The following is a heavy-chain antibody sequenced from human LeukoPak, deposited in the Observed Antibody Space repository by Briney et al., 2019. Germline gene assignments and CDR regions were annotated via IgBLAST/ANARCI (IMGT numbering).Heavy chain of an antibody. CDR1: GFTFSSYA. CDR3: ARDPLYTNSPPSYFDY. Sequence: RRSLRLSCAASGFTFSSYAMNWVRQAPGKGLEWVAIISYDGTNKDYADSVKGRFTISRDNSRNTLYLQMNSLRAEDTAVYHCARDPLYTNSPPSYFDYWGQGTLVTVSS. D-gene: IGHD2-2*02. CDR2: ISYDGTNK. V-gene: IGHV3-30-3*01. J-gene: IGHJ4*02.